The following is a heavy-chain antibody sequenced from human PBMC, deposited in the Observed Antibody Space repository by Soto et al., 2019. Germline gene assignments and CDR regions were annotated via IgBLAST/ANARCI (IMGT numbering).Heavy chain of an antibody. Sequence: PGGSLRLSCAASGFTFSSYAMHWVRQAPGKGLEWVAVISYDGSNKYYADSVKGRFTISRDNSKNTLYLQMNSLRAEDTAVYYCARAPPLWDGRAFDIWGQGTMVTVSS. CDR1: GFTFSSYA. J-gene: IGHJ3*02. D-gene: IGHD1-26*01. CDR2: ISYDGSNK. V-gene: IGHV3-30-3*01. CDR3: ARAPPLWDGRAFDI.